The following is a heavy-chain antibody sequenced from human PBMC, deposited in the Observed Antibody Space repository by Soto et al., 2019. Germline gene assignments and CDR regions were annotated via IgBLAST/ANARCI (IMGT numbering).Heavy chain of an antibody. CDR2: IYYSGST. D-gene: IGHD6-6*01. J-gene: IGHJ4*02. Sequence: SETLSLTCTVSGGSISSYYWSWIRQSPGKGLEWIGYIYYSGSTNYNPSLKSRVNISVDTSKNQFSLKLSSVTAADTAVYYCASGYSSSSRLPYWGQGTLVTVSS. V-gene: IGHV4-59*01. CDR1: GGSISSYY. CDR3: ASGYSSSSRLPY.